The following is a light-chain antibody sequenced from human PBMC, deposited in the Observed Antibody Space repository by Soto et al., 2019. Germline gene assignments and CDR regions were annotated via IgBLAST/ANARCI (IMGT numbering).Light chain of an antibody. CDR1: SSDVGAYSY. CDR3: SSYTSSSTPYV. Sequence: LTQPASVSGSPGQSITISCTGTSSDVGAYSYVSWYQQHPGKAPKLMIHEVSKRPSGVSNRFSGSKSGNTASLTISGLQAEDEADYYCSSYTSSSTPYVFGTGTKVTVL. J-gene: IGLJ1*01. CDR2: EVS. V-gene: IGLV2-14*01.